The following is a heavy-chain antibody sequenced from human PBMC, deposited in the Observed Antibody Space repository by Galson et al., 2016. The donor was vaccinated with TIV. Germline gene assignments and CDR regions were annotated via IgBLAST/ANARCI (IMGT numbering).Heavy chain of an antibody. V-gene: IGHV3-53*01. CDR1: GFAVSYKH. D-gene: IGHD1-26*01. Sequence: SLRLSCAASGFAVSYKHMIWVRQTPGKGLEWVSLLYSGDTTKYADSVKGRFTISRDNSKNTLYHQMNSLRVEDTAVYYCAREGRGAAYPNNFDCWGQGTLVTVAS. CDR3: AREGRGAAYPNNFDC. J-gene: IGHJ4*02. CDR2: LYSGDTT.